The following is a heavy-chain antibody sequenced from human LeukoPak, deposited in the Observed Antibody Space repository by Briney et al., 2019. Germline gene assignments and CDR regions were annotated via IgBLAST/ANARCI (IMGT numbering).Heavy chain of an antibody. Sequence: ASVKVSCKASGGTFSSYAISWVRQAPGQGLEWMGGIIPIFGTANYAQKFQGRVTMTRDTSTSTVYMELSSLRSEDTAVYYCARVDTEFDYWGQGTLVTVSS. V-gene: IGHV1-69*05. J-gene: IGHJ4*02. D-gene: IGHD5-18*01. CDR3: ARVDTEFDY. CDR2: IIPIFGTA. CDR1: GGTFSSYA.